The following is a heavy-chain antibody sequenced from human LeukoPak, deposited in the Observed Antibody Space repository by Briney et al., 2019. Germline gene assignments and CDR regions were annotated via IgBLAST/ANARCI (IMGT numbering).Heavy chain of an antibody. CDR1: GFTFSSYS. CDR3: ARDRLHYYGSGRRAFDI. Sequence: GGSLRLSCAASGFTFSSYSMNWVRQAPGKGLEWVSYISSSSSTIYYADSVKGRFTISRDNAKNSLYLQMNSLRAEDTAVYYCARDRLHYYGSGRRAFDIWGQGTMVTVSS. D-gene: IGHD3-10*01. CDR2: ISSSSSTI. J-gene: IGHJ3*02. V-gene: IGHV3-48*04.